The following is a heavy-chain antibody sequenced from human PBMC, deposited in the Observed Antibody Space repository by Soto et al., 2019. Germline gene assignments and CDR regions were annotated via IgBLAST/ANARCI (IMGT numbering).Heavy chain of an antibody. J-gene: IGHJ4*02. V-gene: IGHV3-15*07. CDR2: IKSKIDGGTT. CDR1: GFTFGNAW. Sequence: GGSLRLSCVASGFTFGNAWINWVRQAPGKGLEWVGRIKSKIDGGTTDFAAPVKGRFAISRDDSKNSAYMQMNSLKIEDTAVYYCARARYNWNDSADYWGQGTLVTVSS. D-gene: IGHD1-20*01. CDR3: ARARYNWNDSADY.